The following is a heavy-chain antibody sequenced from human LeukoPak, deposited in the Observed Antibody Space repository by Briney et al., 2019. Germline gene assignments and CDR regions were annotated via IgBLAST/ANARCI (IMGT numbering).Heavy chain of an antibody. CDR1: GFTFSSYA. CDR2: IYSGGST. CDR3: ARDNGILDDFWSAAFDY. J-gene: IGHJ4*02. V-gene: IGHV3-66*01. Sequence: GGSLRLSCAASGFTFSSYAMSWVRQAPGKGLEWVSVIYSGGSTYYADSVKGRFTISRDNSKNTLYLQMNSLRAEDTAVYYCARDNGILDDFWSAAFDYWGQGTLVTVSS. D-gene: IGHD3-3*01.